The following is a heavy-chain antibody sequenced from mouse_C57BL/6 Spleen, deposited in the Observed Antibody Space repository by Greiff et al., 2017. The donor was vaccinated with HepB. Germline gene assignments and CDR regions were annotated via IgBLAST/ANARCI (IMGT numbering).Heavy chain of an antibody. V-gene: IGHV1-72*01. J-gene: IGHJ1*03. D-gene: IGHD1-1*01. CDR2: IDPNSGGT. CDR1: GYTFTSYW. Sequence: QVQLQQSGAELVKPGASVKLSCKASGYTFTSYWMHWVKQRPGRGLEWIGRIDPNSGGTKYNEKFKSKATLTVDKPSSTAYMQLSSLTSEDSAVYYCASGYYGSSYGWYFDVWGTGTTVTVSS. CDR3: ASGYYGSSYGWYFDV.